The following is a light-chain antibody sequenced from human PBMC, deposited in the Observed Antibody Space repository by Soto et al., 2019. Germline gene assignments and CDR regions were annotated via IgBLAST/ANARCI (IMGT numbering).Light chain of an antibody. Sequence: QSVLTQPPSLSGAPGQRVTISCTGSGSNIGAPYDVHWYQHLPGTAPKLLIYGSTNRPSGVPGRFSGSKSGTSASLAITGLQAEDEADYYCQSYDSSLSGYVFGAATKVTVL. J-gene: IGLJ1*01. CDR3: QSYDSSLSGYV. CDR2: GST. CDR1: GSNIGAPYD. V-gene: IGLV1-40*01.